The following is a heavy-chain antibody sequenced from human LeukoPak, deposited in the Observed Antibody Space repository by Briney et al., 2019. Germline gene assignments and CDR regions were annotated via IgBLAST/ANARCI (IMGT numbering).Heavy chain of an antibody. CDR2: ISGSGDST. Sequence: PGGSLRLSCAASGFTFSNAWMNWVRQAPGKGLEWVSAISGSGDSTYDADSVRGRFTISRDNSKNTLSLQMSSLRADDTAVYYCAKAAGYCSSTTCPRSAFDIWGQGTMVTVSS. CDR1: GFTFSNAW. J-gene: IGHJ3*02. V-gene: IGHV3-23*01. D-gene: IGHD2-8*01. CDR3: AKAAGYCSSTTCPRSAFDI.